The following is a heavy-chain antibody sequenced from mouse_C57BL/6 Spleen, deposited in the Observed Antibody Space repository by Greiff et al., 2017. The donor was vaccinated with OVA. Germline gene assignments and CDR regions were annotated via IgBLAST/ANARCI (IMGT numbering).Heavy chain of an antibody. D-gene: IGHD2-1*01. CDR2: IWSGGST. J-gene: IGHJ1*03. Sequence: VKLMESGPGLVQPSQSLSITCTVSGFSLTSYGVHWVRQSPGKGLEWLGVIWSGGSTDYNAAFISRLSISKDNSKSQVFFKMNSLQADDTAIYYCASLYGNYGYFDVWGTGTTVTVSS. V-gene: IGHV2-2*01. CDR1: GFSLTSYG. CDR3: ASLYGNYGYFDV.